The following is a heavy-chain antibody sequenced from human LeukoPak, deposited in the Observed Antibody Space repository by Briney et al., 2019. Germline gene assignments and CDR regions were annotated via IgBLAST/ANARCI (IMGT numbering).Heavy chain of an antibody. Sequence: ASVKVSCKASGYTFTSYAISWVRQAPGQGLEWMGWISADNGNTDYAQRFQGRVTMTTDTSTSTAYMELRSLRSDDTAVYYCARVEVTTVTTVDYWGQGTLVTVSS. J-gene: IGHJ4*02. V-gene: IGHV1-18*01. CDR2: ISADNGNT. D-gene: IGHD4-17*01. CDR1: GYTFTSYA. CDR3: ARVEVTTVTTVDY.